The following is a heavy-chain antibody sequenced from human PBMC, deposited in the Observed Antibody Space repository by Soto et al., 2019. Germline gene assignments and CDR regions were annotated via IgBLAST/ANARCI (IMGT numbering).Heavy chain of an antibody. D-gene: IGHD2-2*02. V-gene: IGHV3-11*01. CDR1: GFTFSDYY. Sequence: RLSCAASGFTFSDYYMSWIRQAPGKGLEWVSYISSSGSTMYYADSVKGRFTISRDNAKNSLYLQMNSLRAEDTAVYYCARDSVYCSSTSCYTPYYYYGMDVWGQGTTVTVSS. J-gene: IGHJ6*02. CDR2: ISSSGSTM. CDR3: ARDSVYCSSTSCYTPYYYYGMDV.